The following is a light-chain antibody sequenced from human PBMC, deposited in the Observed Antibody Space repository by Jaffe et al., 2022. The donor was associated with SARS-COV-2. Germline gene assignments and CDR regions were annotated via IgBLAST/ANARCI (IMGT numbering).Light chain of an antibody. CDR3: STRDSSGNRLV. CDR2: AKN. J-gene: IGLJ2*01. CDR1: SLRSYY. V-gene: IGLV3-19*01. Sequence: SSELTQDPAVSVALGQTVRITCQGDSLRSYYASWYQQRPGQAPVLVIYAKNNRPSGIPDRFSGSISGNTNSLTITGARAEDEADYYCSTRDSSGNRLVFGGGTKLTVL.